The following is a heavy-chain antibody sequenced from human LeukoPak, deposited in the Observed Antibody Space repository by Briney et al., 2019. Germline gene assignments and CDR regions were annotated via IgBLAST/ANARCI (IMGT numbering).Heavy chain of an antibody. CDR3: ARNSISSSWYRDYYYGMDV. J-gene: IGHJ6*02. Sequence: GASVKVSCKASGYSFTSYGTTWVRQAPGQGLEWMGWISAYNGNTNYAQKLQGRVTMTTDTSTSTAYMELRSLRSDDTAVYYCARNSISSSWYRDYYYGMDVWGQGTTVTVSS. D-gene: IGHD6-13*01. CDR2: ISAYNGNT. V-gene: IGHV1-18*01. CDR1: GYSFTSYG.